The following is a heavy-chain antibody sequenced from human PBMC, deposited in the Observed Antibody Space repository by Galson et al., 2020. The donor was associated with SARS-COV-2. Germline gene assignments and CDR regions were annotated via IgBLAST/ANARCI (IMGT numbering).Heavy chain of an antibody. V-gene: IGHV3-21*01. CDR1: GFAFSSYT. Sequence: GESLKISCAASGFAFSSYTMNWVRQAPGKGLEWVASLDTSSTYIYYADSLKGRFTISRDNAENSLYLQMNSLRAEDTAVYYCARSPPASTWGTSIYCDFWGQGTQVTVS. J-gene: IGHJ4*02. D-gene: IGHD3-16*01. CDR3: ARSPPASTWGTSIYCDF. CDR2: LDTSSTYI.